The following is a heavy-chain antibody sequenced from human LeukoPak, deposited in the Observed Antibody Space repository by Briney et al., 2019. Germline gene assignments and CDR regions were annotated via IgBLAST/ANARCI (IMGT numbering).Heavy chain of an antibody. D-gene: IGHD2-15*01. J-gene: IGHJ6*03. Sequence: NTSETLSLTCTVSGYSISSGYYWGWIRQPPGKGLEWIGSIYHSGSTYYNPSLKSRVTISVDTSKNQFSLKLSSVTAADTAVYYCARAAGRGGSRHYYYYMDVWGKGTTVTVSS. CDR3: ARAAGRGGSRHYYYYMDV. CDR1: GYSISSGYY. V-gene: IGHV4-38-2*02. CDR2: IYHSGST.